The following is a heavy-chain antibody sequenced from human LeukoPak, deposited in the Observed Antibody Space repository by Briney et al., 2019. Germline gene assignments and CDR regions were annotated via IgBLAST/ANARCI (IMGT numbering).Heavy chain of an antibody. CDR2: INPSGGST. D-gene: IGHD1-26*01. CDR1: GYTFTSYY. CDR3: ARVLVGANDAFDI. V-gene: IGHV1-46*01. Sequence: ASVKVSCKASGYTFTSYYMHWVRQAPGQGLEWMGIINPSGGSTSYAQKFQGRVTMTRDTSISTAYMELSRLRSDDTAVYYCARVLVGANDAFDIWGQGTMVTVSS. J-gene: IGHJ3*02.